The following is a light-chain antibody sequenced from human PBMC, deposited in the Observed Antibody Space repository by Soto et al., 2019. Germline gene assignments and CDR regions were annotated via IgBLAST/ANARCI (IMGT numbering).Light chain of an antibody. CDR3: LQDYNYPFT. J-gene: IGKJ4*01. V-gene: IGKV1-6*01. CDR1: QGIKND. CDR2: AAS. Sequence: AIQMTQSPSSLSASVGDRVTITCRASQGIKNDLGWYQQKPGKAPKLLISAASSLESGVPSRFSGSGSGKDFTLTITSLQPEDFATYYCLQDYNYPFTFGGGTRVEVK.